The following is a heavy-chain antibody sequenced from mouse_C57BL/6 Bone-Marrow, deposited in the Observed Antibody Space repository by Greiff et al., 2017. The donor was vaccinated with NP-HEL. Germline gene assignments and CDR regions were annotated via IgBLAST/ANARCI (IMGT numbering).Heavy chain of an antibody. D-gene: IGHD1-1*01. V-gene: IGHV1-81*01. CDR1: GYTFTSYG. Sequence: VQLQQSGAELARPGASVKLSCKASGYTFTSYGISWVKQRTGQGLEWIGEIYPRSGNTYYNEKFKGKATLTADKSSSTAYMELRSLTSEDSAVYFCARELLLRRRGYFEVWGTGTTVTVSS. J-gene: IGHJ1*03. CDR3: ARELLLRRRGYFEV. CDR2: IYPRSGNT.